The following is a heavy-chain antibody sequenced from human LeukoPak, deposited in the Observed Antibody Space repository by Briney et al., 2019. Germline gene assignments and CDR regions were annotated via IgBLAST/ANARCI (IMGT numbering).Heavy chain of an antibody. CDR2: ISYDGSNK. D-gene: IGHD6-13*01. CDR1: GFTFSIYT. CDR3: ARVTKGIATEFDY. V-gene: IGHV3-30*04. J-gene: IGHJ4*02. Sequence: GGSLRLSCAASGFTFSIYTIHWVRQAPGKGLEWVALISYDGSNKYYGDSVKGRFTISRDNSKNTLYLQMNSLRADDTAIYYCARVTKGIATEFDYWGQGTLVTVSS.